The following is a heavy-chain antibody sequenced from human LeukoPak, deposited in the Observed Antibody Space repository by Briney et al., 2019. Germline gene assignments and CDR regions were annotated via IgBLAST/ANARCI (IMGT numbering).Heavy chain of an antibody. V-gene: IGHV1-69*05. CDR3: ARDGSGSYSPTFDY. CDR1: GGTFSSYA. J-gene: IGHJ4*02. CDR2: IIPTFGTA. Sequence: SVKVSCKASGGTFSSYAISWVRQAPGQGLEWMGRIIPTFGTANYAQKFQGRVTITTDESTSTAYMELSSLRSEDTAVYYCARDGSGSYSPTFDYWGQGTLVTVSS. D-gene: IGHD1-26*01.